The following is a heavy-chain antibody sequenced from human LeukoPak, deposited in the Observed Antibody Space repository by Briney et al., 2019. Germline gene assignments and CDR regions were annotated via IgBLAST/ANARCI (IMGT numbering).Heavy chain of an antibody. D-gene: IGHD3-22*01. Sequence: SETLSLTCTVSGGSISSGGYYWSWIRQPAGKGLELIGRIYTSGSTNYNPSLKSRVTISVDTSKNQFSLKLSSVTAADTAVYYCARDYYDSSGLDYWGQGTLVTVSS. J-gene: IGHJ4*02. CDR1: GGSISSGGYY. CDR2: IYTSGST. CDR3: ARDYYDSSGLDY. V-gene: IGHV4-61*02.